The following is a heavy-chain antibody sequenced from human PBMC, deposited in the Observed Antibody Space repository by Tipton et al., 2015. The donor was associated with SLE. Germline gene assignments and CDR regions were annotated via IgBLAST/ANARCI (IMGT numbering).Heavy chain of an antibody. Sequence: TLSLTCTVSGGSISSSSYYWSWIRQPPGKGLEWIGEINHSGSTNYNPSLKSRVTISVDTSKNQFSLKLSSVTAADTAVYYCARSLYCSGGSCSLNFDYWGQGTLVTVSS. CDR3: ARSLYCSGGSCSLNFDY. CDR2: INHSGST. J-gene: IGHJ4*02. V-gene: IGHV4-39*07. CDR1: GGSISSSSYY. D-gene: IGHD2-15*01.